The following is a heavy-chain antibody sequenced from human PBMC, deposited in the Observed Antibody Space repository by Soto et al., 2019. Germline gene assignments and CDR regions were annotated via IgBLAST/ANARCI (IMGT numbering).Heavy chain of an antibody. CDR1: GVTFSSYA. CDR3: ASPARGSGSFHYGMDV. Sequence: SGKVCCKASGVTFSSYAISWVRQAPGQGLEWMGGIIPIFGTANYAQKFQGRVTITADKPTSTAYMELSSLRSEDTAVYYCASPARGSGSFHYGMDVWGQGTTVTVSS. CDR2: IIPIFGTA. V-gene: IGHV1-69*06. D-gene: IGHD3-10*01. J-gene: IGHJ6*02.